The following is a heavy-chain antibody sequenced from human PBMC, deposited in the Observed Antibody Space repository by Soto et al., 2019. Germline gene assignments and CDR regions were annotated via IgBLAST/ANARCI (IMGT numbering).Heavy chain of an antibody. Sequence: QVQLQQWGAGLLKPSETLSLTCAVNGDSFSDYYWNWIRQPPGKGLEWIGEIDHSGNTNYSPSLKSRVTVSVDTSKNQFSLRLHPVGAADTAVYYCVGGRGRLVGFDYWGRGTLVTVSS. CDR3: VGGRGRLVGFDY. CDR1: GDSFSDYY. J-gene: IGHJ4*02. CDR2: IDHSGNT. V-gene: IGHV4-34*01. D-gene: IGHD2-15*01.